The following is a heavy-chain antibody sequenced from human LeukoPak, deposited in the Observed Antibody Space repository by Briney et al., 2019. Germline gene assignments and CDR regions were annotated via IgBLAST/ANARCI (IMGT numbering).Heavy chain of an antibody. CDR3: AKCPRIAGRAFDY. J-gene: IGHJ4*02. Sequence: GGSLRLSCAASGFTFSSYAMSWVRQALGKGLEWVSAISGSGGSTYYADSVKGRFTISRDNSKNTLYLQMNSLRAEDTAVYYCAKCPRIAGRAFDYWGQGTLVTVSS. D-gene: IGHD6-13*01. CDR1: GFTFSSYA. V-gene: IGHV3-23*01. CDR2: ISGSGGST.